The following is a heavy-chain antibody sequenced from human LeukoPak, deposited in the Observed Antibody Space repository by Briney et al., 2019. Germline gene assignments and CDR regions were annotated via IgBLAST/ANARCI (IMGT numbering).Heavy chain of an antibody. Sequence: GGSLRLSCAASGFTFSSYSMNWVRQAPGKGLEWVSSISSSSSYIYYADSVKGRFTISRDNAKNSLYLQMNSLRAEDTAVYYCAREIAVAVYYYYGMDVWGQGTTVTVSS. V-gene: IGHV3-21*01. D-gene: IGHD6-19*01. J-gene: IGHJ6*02. CDR3: AREIAVAVYYYYGMDV. CDR1: GFTFSSYS. CDR2: ISSSSSYI.